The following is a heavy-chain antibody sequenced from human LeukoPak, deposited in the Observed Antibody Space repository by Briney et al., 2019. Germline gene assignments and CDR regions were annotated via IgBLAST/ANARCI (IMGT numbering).Heavy chain of an antibody. Sequence: PSETLSLTCGVSGYSISNGYYWGWIRQPPGKGLEWIGSIYHSGSTYYNPSLKSRVTISVDTSKNQFSLNLSSVTAADTAVYYCARGGTYYYDSSGRIWGQGTLVTVSS. J-gene: IGHJ4*02. CDR2: IYHSGST. V-gene: IGHV4-38-2*01. CDR1: GYSISNGYY. D-gene: IGHD3-22*01. CDR3: ARGGTYYYDSSGRI.